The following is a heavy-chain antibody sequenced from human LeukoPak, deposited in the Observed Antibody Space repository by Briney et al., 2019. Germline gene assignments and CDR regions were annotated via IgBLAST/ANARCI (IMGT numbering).Heavy chain of an antibody. V-gene: IGHV4-30-2*05. J-gene: IGHJ4*02. D-gene: IGHD2-21*02. Sequence: SQTLSLTCAVSGGSISSGGYSWSWIRQPPGKGLEWIGYIYHSGSTYYNPSLKSRVTISVDTSKNQFSLKLSSVTAADTAVYYCARFVVVTAMSVDYWGQGTLVTVSS. CDR1: GGSISSGGYS. CDR2: IYHSGST. CDR3: ARFVVVTAMSVDY.